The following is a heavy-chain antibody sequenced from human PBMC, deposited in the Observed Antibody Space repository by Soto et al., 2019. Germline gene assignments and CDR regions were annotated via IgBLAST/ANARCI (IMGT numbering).Heavy chain of an antibody. J-gene: IGHJ3*02. CDR2: ILVGGST. V-gene: IGHV3-23*01. D-gene: IGHD2-8*02. CDR1: GFTVSSYD. CDR3: AKATATGGGAFDI. Sequence: GGSLRLSCAASGFTVSSYDMHWVRQAPGKGLEWVSTILVGGSTHYPDSVKGRFTISRDNSKNTVFLQMNSLTAGDTAVYYCAKATATGGGAFDICGQGTVVTVSS.